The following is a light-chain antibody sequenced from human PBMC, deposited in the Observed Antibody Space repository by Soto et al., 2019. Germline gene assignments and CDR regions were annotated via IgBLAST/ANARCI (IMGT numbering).Light chain of an antibody. CDR1: QSVRDY. CDR3: QQSYITPRI. V-gene: IGKV1-39*01. J-gene: IGKJ1*01. Sequence: IQMIQSPFSLFASVGDRVTLTCQASQSVRDYVNWYQQRPGKAPNLLIYAASTLHSGVPLRFSGSGSGTFFTLTINGLQPEDFATYYCQQSYITPRIFGQGTKVEV. CDR2: AAS.